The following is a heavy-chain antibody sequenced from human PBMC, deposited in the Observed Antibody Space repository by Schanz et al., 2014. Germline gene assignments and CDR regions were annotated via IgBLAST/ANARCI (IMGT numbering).Heavy chain of an antibody. CDR1: GFTFSSYA. D-gene: IGHD2-21*01. CDR3: ARDVEGYDGGGGGFDP. V-gene: IGHV3-48*03. J-gene: IGHJ5*02. Sequence: EVQLLESGGGLVQPGGSLRLSCAASGFTFSSYAMSWVRQAPGKGLEWVSYICSSGNTIYYADSVKGRFTISRDNAKNTLYLQMNSLRAEDTAVYYCARDVEGYDGGGGGFDPWGQGTLVTVSS. CDR2: ICSSGNTI.